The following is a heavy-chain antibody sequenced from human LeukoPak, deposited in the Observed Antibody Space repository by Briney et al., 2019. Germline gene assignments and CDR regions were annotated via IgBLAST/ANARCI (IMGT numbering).Heavy chain of an antibody. CDR1: GGSISSYY. CDR3: ARLQGWELPYYFDY. Sequence: PSETLSLTCTVSGGSISSYYWSWIRQPPGKGLEWIGYIYYSGSTNYNPSLKSRVTISVDTSKNQFSLKLSSVTAADTAVYYCARLQGWELPYYFDYWGQGTLVTVSS. V-gene: IGHV4-59*08. J-gene: IGHJ4*02. CDR2: IYYSGST. D-gene: IGHD1-26*01.